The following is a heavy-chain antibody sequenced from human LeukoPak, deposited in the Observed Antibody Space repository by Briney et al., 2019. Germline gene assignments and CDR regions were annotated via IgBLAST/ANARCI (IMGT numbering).Heavy chain of an antibody. Sequence: SETLSLTWTVSGGSISSYYWSWIRQPPGKGLEWIGYIYYSGSTNYNPSLKSRVTISVDTSKNQFSLKLSSVAAADTAVYYCAKTYYDFWSGYHFDYWGQGTLVTASS. CDR3: AKTYYDFWSGYHFDY. CDR1: GGSISSYY. D-gene: IGHD3-3*01. V-gene: IGHV4-59*01. J-gene: IGHJ4*02. CDR2: IYYSGST.